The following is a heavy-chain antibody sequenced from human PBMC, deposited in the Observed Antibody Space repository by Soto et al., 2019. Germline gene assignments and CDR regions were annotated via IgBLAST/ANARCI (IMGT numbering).Heavy chain of an antibody. Sequence: QVQLQQWGAGLLKPSETLSLTCVVYGGSLSGYYWSWIRQPPGKGLEWIGEIKDGGLTNYSPSLRSRATISADTPKNQFSLKLHAVTAADRAVYYCARGQEGVVATHWDQGTLLTVSS. J-gene: IGHJ4*02. CDR2: IKDGGLT. D-gene: IGHD5-12*01. CDR1: GGSLSGYY. CDR3: ARGQEGVVATH. V-gene: IGHV4-34*01.